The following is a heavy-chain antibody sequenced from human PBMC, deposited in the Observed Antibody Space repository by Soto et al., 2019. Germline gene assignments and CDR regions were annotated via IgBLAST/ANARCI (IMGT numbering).Heavy chain of an antibody. D-gene: IGHD4-4*01. J-gene: IGHJ5*02. Sequence: ASVKVSCKASGGTFSSYAISWVRQAPGQGLEWMGGIIPIFGTANYAQKFQGRVTITADESTSTAYMELSSLRSEDTAVYYCARDERTTVTTSRKVWFDPWGQGTLVTVSS. CDR2: IIPIFGTA. V-gene: IGHV1-69*13. CDR3: ARDERTTVTTSRKVWFDP. CDR1: GGTFSSYA.